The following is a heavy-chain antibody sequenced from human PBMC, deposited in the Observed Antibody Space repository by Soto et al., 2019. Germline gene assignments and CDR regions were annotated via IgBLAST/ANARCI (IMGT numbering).Heavy chain of an antibody. J-gene: IGHJ6*02. D-gene: IGHD2-2*01. V-gene: IGHV1-18*01. CDR3: ARDIVVVPAALPASYYYYGMDV. Sequence: ASVKVSCKASGYTFTSYGISWVRQAPGQGLEWMGWISAYNGNTNYAQKLQGRVTMTTDTSTSTAYMELRSLRSDDTAVYYCARDIVVVPAALPASYYYYGMDVWGQGTTVTSP. CDR2: ISAYNGNT. CDR1: GYTFTSYG.